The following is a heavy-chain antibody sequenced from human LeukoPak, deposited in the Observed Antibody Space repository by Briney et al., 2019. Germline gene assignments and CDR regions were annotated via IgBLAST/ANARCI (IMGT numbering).Heavy chain of an antibody. CDR2: INPNSGGT. V-gene: IGHV1-2*02. CDR3: AVLDPVHIVVVPAAIDMDV. Sequence: ASVKVSCKASGYTFTGYYMHWVRQAPGQGLEWMGWINPNSGGTNYAQKFQGRVTMTRDTSISTAYMELSRLRSDDTAVYYCAVLDPVHIVVVPAAIDMDVWGKGTTVTVSS. J-gene: IGHJ6*04. D-gene: IGHD2-2*02. CDR1: GYTFTGYY.